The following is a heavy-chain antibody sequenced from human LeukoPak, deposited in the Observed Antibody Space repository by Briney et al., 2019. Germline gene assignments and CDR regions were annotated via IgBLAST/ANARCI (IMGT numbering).Heavy chain of an antibody. D-gene: IGHD3-22*01. CDR3: SRSAYYDGSGNYYDY. Sequence: GGSLRLSCAASGFTFSSYWMHWVRQAPGKGLVWVSRISDGGSTTTYADSVKGRFTISRDNATNTLYRPRNGLRAEDTAVYYCSRSAYYDGSGNYYDYWGQGTLVTVSS. V-gene: IGHV3-74*01. CDR2: ISDGGSTT. CDR1: GFTFSSYW. J-gene: IGHJ4*02.